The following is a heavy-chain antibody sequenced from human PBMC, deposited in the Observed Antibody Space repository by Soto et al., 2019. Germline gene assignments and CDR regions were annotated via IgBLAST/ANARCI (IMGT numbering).Heavy chain of an antibody. D-gene: IGHD1-26*01. J-gene: IGHJ6*02. CDR2: INPNSGDT. CDR3: AKGGAIVAAGTRVYLYNAMDV. V-gene: IGHV1-2*02. CDR1: GYTFTGYY. Sequence: QVQLVQSGTEVKRPGDSVKVSCKASGYTFTGYYVHWVRQAPGQGLEWMGWINPNSGDTYLAQRFQGRVTMNRDTSIVTAYMERRGLTSDDTAEYYCAKGGAIVAAGTRVYLYNAMDVWGQGTTVTVSS.